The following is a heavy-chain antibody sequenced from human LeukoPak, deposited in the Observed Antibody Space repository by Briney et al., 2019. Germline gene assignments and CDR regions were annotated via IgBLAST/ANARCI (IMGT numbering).Heavy chain of an antibody. V-gene: IGHV1-18*01. CDR3: ARDATITMVVVVPPPFDY. CDR1: GYTFTSYG. Sequence: GASVKVSCKASGYTFTSYGISWVRQAPGQGLEWMGWISAYNGNTNYAQKLQGRVTITTDTSTSTAYMELRSLRSDDTAVYYCARDATITMVVVVPPPFDYWGQGTLVTVSS. D-gene: IGHD3-22*01. J-gene: IGHJ4*02. CDR2: ISAYNGNT.